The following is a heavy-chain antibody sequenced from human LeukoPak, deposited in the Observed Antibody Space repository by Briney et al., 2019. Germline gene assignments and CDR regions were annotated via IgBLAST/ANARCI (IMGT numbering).Heavy chain of an antibody. CDR3: AKDVTAMVTYYFDY. J-gene: IGHJ4*02. D-gene: IGHD5-18*01. V-gene: IGHV3-30*02. Sequence: GSLRLSCAASGFTFSSYGMHWVRQAPGKGLEWVAFIRYDGSNKYYADSVKGRFTISRDNSKNTLYLQMNSLRAEDTAVYYCAKDVTAMVTYYFDYWGQGTLVTVSS. CDR1: GFTFSSYG. CDR2: IRYDGSNK.